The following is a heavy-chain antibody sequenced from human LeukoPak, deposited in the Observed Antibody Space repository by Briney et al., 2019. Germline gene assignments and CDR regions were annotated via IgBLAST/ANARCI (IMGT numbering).Heavy chain of an antibody. D-gene: IGHD4-17*01. CDR2: IKSKTDDGTT. V-gene: IGHV3-15*01. CDR3: TTHFPVTTFY. J-gene: IGHJ4*02. CDR1: GFTFSNAW. Sequence: GGSLRLSCAASGFTFSNAWMSWVRQAPGKGLEWVGRIKSKTDDGTTDYVTPVKGRFTISRDDSKNTLYLQMNSLKTEDTAVYYCTTHFPVTTFYWGQGTLVTVSS.